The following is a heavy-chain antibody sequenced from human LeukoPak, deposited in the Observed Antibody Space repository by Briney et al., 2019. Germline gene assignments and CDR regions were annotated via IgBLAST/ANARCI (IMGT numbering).Heavy chain of an antibody. CDR2: ISGSGGST. CDR1: GFTFSSYV. D-gene: IGHD3-3*01. J-gene: IGHJ4*02. CDR3: ARKRGYYDFWSGYCFDY. Sequence: GGSLRLSCAASGFTFSSYVMSWVRQAPGKGLEWVSAISGSGGSTYYADSVKGRFTISRDNSKNTLYLQMNSLRAEDTAVYYCARKRGYYDFWSGYCFDYWGQGTLVTVSS. V-gene: IGHV3-23*01.